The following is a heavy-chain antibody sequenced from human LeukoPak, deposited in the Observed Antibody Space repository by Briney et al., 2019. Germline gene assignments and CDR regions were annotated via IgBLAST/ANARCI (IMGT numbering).Heavy chain of an antibody. Sequence: GGSLRLSCAASGFTFSSYSMNWVRQAPGKGLEWVSSISSSSSYIYYADSVKGRFTISRDNAKNSLYLQMNSLRAEDTAVYYCAKDHLPGIVVADRDYWGQGTLVTVSS. CDR2: ISSSSSYI. D-gene: IGHD6-19*01. CDR1: GFTFSSYS. J-gene: IGHJ4*02. CDR3: AKDHLPGIVVADRDY. V-gene: IGHV3-21*01.